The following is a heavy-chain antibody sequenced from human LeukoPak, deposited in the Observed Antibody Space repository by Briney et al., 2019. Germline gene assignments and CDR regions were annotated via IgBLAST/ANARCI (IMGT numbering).Heavy chain of an antibody. CDR3: AKDQRPDSGSEIDS. CDR2: IYPGGDTT. J-gene: IGHJ4*02. V-gene: IGHV3-23*03. CDR1: GFSFSTYS. Sequence: PGGSLRLSCAASGFSFSTYSMNWVRQAHRKGREWVSLIYPGGDTTYYADSVKGRFTISRDNSKKTLYLQMCSLRAEDTAVYYCAKDQRPDSGSEIDSWGRGTLVIVSS. D-gene: IGHD5-12*01.